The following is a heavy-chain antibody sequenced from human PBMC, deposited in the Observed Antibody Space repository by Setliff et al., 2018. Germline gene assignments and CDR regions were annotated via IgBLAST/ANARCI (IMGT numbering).Heavy chain of an antibody. CDR2: IRDRGNT. CDR3: VRDLSGGQAL. D-gene: IGHD1-26*01. V-gene: IGHV4-39*07. J-gene: IGHJ3*01. Sequence: ETLSLTCSVAGGSVSRTVYYWGWVRQSPGKGPEWVASIRDRGNTAYNPSLRSRLTISIDTSENRFSMKLIPVTAADTAVYYCVRDLSGGQALWGQGTMVTVSS. CDR1: GGSVSRTVYY.